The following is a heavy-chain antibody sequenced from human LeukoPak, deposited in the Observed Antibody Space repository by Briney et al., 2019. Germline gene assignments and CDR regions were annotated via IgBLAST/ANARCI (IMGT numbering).Heavy chain of an antibody. V-gene: IGHV4-39*01. CDR1: GGSISSSSYY. CDR3: ARVAAGIGFFQH. D-gene: IGHD6-13*01. Sequence: SETLSLTCTVSGGSISSSSYYWGWIRQPPGKGLEWIGSIYYSGSTYYNPSLKSRVTISVDTSKNQFSLKLSSVTAADTAVYYCARVAAGIGFFQHWGQGALVTVSS. CDR2: IYYSGST. J-gene: IGHJ1*01.